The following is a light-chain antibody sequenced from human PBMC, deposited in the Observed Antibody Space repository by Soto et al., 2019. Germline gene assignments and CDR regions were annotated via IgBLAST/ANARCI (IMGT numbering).Light chain of an antibody. CDR3: SSYTSSNSLV. Sequence: QSVLTQPASVSGSPGQSITISCTGTSSDVGAYDYVSWYQQHPGKAPKLLIYGVTNRPSGVSDRFSGSKSGNSASLTISGPQADDEADYHCSSYTSSNSLVFGGGTKLTVL. J-gene: IGLJ3*02. CDR2: GVT. CDR1: SSDVGAYDY. V-gene: IGLV2-14*01.